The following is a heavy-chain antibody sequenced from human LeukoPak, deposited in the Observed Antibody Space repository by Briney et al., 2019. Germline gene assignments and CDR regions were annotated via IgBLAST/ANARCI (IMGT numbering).Heavy chain of an antibody. Sequence: SETLSLTCAVYGGSFSGYYWSWIRQPPGKGLEWIGEINHSGSTNYNPSLKSRVTISVDTSKNQFSLKLSSVTAADTAVYYCARGYPAASDYWGQGTLVTVSS. D-gene: IGHD2-2*01. V-gene: IGHV4-34*01. CDR1: GGSFSGYY. CDR2: INHSGST. CDR3: ARGYPAASDY. J-gene: IGHJ4*02.